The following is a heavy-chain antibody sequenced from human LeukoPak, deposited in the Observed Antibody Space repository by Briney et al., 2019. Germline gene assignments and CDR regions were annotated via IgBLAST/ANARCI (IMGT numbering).Heavy chain of an antibody. Sequence: SETLSLTCIVSGGSITGYYWSWIRQPPGKGLEWIGYTHSNGDTNYNPSLKSRVTISVDTSQSQFSLRLNSVTAADAAMNHCARGGWSLDDWGQGSLVAVSS. CDR3: ARGGWSLDD. D-gene: IGHD6-19*01. V-gene: IGHV4-59*01. J-gene: IGHJ4*02. CDR1: GGSITGYY. CDR2: THSNGDT.